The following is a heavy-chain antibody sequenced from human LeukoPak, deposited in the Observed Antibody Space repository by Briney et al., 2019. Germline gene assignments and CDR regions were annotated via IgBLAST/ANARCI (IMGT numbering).Heavy chain of an antibody. CDR2: ISSGSSYI. CDR1: GFTFSSYD. CDR3: ARVDSAGLGINYYMDV. Sequence: GGSLRLSCAASGFTFSSYDMTWVRQAPGKGLEWVSSISSGSSYIYYADSVKGRFTISRDNAKTSLFLQMNSLRAEDTAVYYCARVDSAGLGINYYMDVWGKGTTVTVS. V-gene: IGHV3-21*01. D-gene: IGHD6-13*01. J-gene: IGHJ6*03.